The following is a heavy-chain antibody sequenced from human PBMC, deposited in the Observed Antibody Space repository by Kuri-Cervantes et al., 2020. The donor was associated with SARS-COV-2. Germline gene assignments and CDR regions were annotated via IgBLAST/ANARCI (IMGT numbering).Heavy chain of an antibody. D-gene: IGHD5-24*01. CDR1: GFTFSSYA. V-gene: IGHV3-23*01. CDR2: ISGSGGST. CDR3: TRSVGWLQLREYYFDY. J-gene: IGHJ4*02. Sequence: GGSLRLSCAASGFTFSSYAMSWVRQAPGKGLEWVSAISGSGGSTYYADSVKGRFTISRDNSKNTLYLQMNSLKTEDTAVYYCTRSVGWLQLREYYFDYWGQGTLVTVSS.